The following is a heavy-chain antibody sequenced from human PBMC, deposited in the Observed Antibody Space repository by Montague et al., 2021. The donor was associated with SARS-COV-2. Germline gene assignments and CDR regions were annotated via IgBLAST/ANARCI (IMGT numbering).Heavy chain of an antibody. Sequence: PALVKPTQTLTLTCTFSGFSLSTSGVCVSWIRQPPGKALEWLALIDWDDDKYYSASLKTRLTISKGPSTNQVVLTMTNMDPVDTGTYYCARMGSAVPESMSTYNFNNWGQGTQVTVSS. V-gene: IGHV2-70*13. CDR2: IDWDDDK. D-gene: IGHD6-19*01. CDR3: ARMGSAVPESMSTYNFNN. J-gene: IGHJ4*02. CDR1: GFSLSTSGVC.